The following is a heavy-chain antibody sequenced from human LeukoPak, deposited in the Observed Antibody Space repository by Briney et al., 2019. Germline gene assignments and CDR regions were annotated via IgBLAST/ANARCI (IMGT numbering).Heavy chain of an antibody. D-gene: IGHD3-22*01. J-gene: IGHJ4*02. CDR1: GFTFSTYW. CDR2: ISGDGSST. CDR3: ARPYDTRGYFPDY. Sequence: PGGSLRLPCAASGFTFSTYWMHWVRQAPGKGLVWVSRISGDGSSTNYADSVKGRFTISRDNAKNSLYLQMNSLGAEDTAVYYCARPYDTRGYFPDYWGQGTLVTVSS. V-gene: IGHV3-74*01.